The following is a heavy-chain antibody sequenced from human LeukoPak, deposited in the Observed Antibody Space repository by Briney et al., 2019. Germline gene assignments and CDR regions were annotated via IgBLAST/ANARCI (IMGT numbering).Heavy chain of an antibody. V-gene: IGHV1-69*13. D-gene: IGHD3-3*01. J-gene: IGHJ4*02. Sequence: SVKVSCKASEDTFINHAFTWVRQAPGQGLEWVGGIVVASGTTNYPQKFQGRVMITADEATSTVYMELSSLRLEDTAVYYCARPATYYAAWNGFPPFDYWGQGTLVTVSS. CDR3: ARPATYYAAWNGFPPFDY. CDR2: IVVASGTT. CDR1: EDTFINHA.